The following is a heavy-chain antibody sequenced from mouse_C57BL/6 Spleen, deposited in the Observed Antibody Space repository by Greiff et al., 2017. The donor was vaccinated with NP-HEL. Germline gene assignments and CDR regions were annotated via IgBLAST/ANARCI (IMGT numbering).Heavy chain of an antibody. D-gene: IGHD1-1*01. CDR3: ARSADYYGSSHFAY. CDR2: IDPSDSYT. V-gene: IGHV1-50*01. CDR1: GYTFTSYW. J-gene: IGHJ3*01. Sequence: QVQLQQPGAELVKPGASVKLSCKASGYTFTSYWMQWVKQRPGQGLEWIGEIDPSDSYTNYNQKFKGKATLTVDTSSSTAYMQLSSLTSEDSAVYYCARSADYYGSSHFAYWGQGTLVTVSA.